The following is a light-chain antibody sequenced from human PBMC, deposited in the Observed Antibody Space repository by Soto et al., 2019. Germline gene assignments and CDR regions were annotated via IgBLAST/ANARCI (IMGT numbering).Light chain of an antibody. V-gene: IGLV2-23*01. CDR3: CSYAGSSYV. J-gene: IGLJ1*01. Sequence: QSVLTQPASVSGSPGQSITISCTGTSSDVGNYNLVSWYQHHPGKAPKLMIYEGTKRPSGVSNRFSGSKSGNTASLTISGLQAEDDADYYCCSYAGSSYVLGTVTKLTVL. CDR1: SSDVGNYNL. CDR2: EGT.